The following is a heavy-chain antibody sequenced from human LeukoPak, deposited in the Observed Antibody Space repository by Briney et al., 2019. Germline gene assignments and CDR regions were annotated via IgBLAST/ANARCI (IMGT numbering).Heavy chain of an antibody. J-gene: IGHJ5*02. CDR1: GFTFSSYG. D-gene: IGHD2-15*01. CDR3: AKAGGYCSGGSCYSFPWFDP. Sequence: GGSLRLSCAASGFTFSSYGMSWVRQAPGKGLEWVSAISGSGGRTYYADSVKGRFTISRDNSKNTLYLQMNSRRAEDTAVYYCAKAGGYCSGGSCYSFPWFDPWGQGTLVTVSS. V-gene: IGHV3-23*01. CDR2: ISGSGGRT.